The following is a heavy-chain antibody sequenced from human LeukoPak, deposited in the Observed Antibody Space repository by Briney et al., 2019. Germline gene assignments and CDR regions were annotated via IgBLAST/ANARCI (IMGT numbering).Heavy chain of an antibody. J-gene: IGHJ3*02. Sequence: ASVTVSCEASGYTFAGYYMHWVRQAPGQGLEWMGRINPDSGGTNYAQKFQGRVTMTTDTSISTAYMELSRMRSDDTGVYYCASTSMIELSDAFDIWGQGTMVTVSP. V-gene: IGHV1-2*05. CDR1: GYTFAGYY. CDR3: ASTSMIELSDAFDI. D-gene: IGHD3-22*01. CDR2: INPDSGGT.